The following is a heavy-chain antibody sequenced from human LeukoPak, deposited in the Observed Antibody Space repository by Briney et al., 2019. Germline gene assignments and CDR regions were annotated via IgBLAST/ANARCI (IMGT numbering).Heavy chain of an antibody. CDR3: ARDRVLRFLEWFHSGFDP. J-gene: IGHJ5*02. V-gene: IGHV1-18*01. D-gene: IGHD3-3*01. CDR2: ISAYNGNT. Sequence: ASVKVSCKASGYTFSSYGISWVRQAPGQGLEWMGWISAYNGNTNYAQKLQGRVTMTTDTSTSTAYMELRSLRSDDTAVYYCARDRVLRFLEWFHSGFDPWGQGTLVTVSS. CDR1: GYTFSSYG.